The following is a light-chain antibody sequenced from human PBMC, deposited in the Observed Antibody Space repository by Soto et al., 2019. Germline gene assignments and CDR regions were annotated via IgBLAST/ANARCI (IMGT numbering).Light chain of an antibody. J-gene: IGLJ7*02. V-gene: IGLV1-47*01. CDR1: SSNIGSNY. CDR2: RNN. Sequence: QSVLTQPPSASGTPGQRVTISCSGSSSNIGSNYVYWYQQLPGTAPKLLIYRNNQRPSGVPDRFSGSKSGTSASLAISGPGSEDEADYHCAARDDSLSGPVFGGGTQLTAL. CDR3: AARDDSLSGPV.